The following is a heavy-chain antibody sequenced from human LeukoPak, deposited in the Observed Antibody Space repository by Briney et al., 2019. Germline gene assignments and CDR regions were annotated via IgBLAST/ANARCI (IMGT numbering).Heavy chain of an antibody. D-gene: IGHD3-10*01. CDR2: IKEDGAEE. CDR1: GFTFSSYW. CDR3: ARAGYYASGTDYWK. J-gene: IGHJ4*02. V-gene: IGHV3-7*01. Sequence: GGSLRLSCATSGFTFSSYWMTWVRQAPGKGLEWVANIKEDGAEEYYEDSVKGRFIISRDNAKNSLYLEMNGLGAADTAVYYCARAGYYASGTDYWKWGQGTLVTVSS.